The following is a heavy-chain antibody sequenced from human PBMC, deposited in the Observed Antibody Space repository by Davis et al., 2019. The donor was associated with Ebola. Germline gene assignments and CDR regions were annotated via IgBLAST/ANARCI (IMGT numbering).Heavy chain of an antibody. Sequence: AASVKVSCKASGYTFTSYYMHWVRQATGQGLEWMRWMNPNSGNTGYAQKFQGRVTMARNTSISTAYMELSSLRSEDTAVYYCARKFDSSGYYLLFDYWGQGTLVTVSS. CDR3: ARKFDSSGYYLLFDY. J-gene: IGHJ4*02. V-gene: IGHV1-8*02. CDR1: GYTFTSYY. CDR2: MNPNSGNT. D-gene: IGHD3-22*01.